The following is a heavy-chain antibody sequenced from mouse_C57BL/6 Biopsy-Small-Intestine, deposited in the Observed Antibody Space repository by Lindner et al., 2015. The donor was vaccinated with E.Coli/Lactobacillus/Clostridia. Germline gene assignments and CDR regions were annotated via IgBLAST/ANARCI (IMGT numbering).Heavy chain of an antibody. D-gene: IGHD2-5*01. CDR1: GYSFTGYF. Sequence: VKPGDSVKISCKASGYSFTGYFMNWVMQSHGKSLEWIGRINPYNGDTFYNQKFKGKATLTVDKSSSTAHMELRSLTSEDSAVYYCARSDYSNYEGFAYWGQGTLVTVSA. J-gene: IGHJ3*01. CDR2: INPYNGDT. CDR3: ARSDYSNYEGFAY. V-gene: IGHV1-20*01.